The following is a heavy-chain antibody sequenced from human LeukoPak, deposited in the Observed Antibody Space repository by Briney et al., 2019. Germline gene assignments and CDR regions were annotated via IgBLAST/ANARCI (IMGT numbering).Heavy chain of an antibody. CDR2: ISSSSYI. V-gene: IGHV3-21*01. CDR1: GFTFSSYS. J-gene: IGHJ4*02. Sequence: RSGGSLRLSCAASGFTFSSYSMNWVRQAPGKGLEWVSSISSSSYIYYADSVKGRFTISKDNAKSSLYLQMNSLRAEDTAVYYCAREVDSSGWWGNIDYWGQGTLVTVSS. CDR3: AREVDSSGWWGNIDY. D-gene: IGHD6-19*01.